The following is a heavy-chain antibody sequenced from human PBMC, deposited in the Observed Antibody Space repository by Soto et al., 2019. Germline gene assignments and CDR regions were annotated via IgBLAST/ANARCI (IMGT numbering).Heavy chain of an antibody. D-gene: IGHD4-17*01. V-gene: IGHV1-18*04. J-gene: IGHJ5*02. CDR3: ARGTVTSGWWFGH. Sequence: QVHLVQSGTEVKEPGASVKVSCKASASTFTGYTINWVRQAPGQGLEWMGWISTFNGNTKYAGNFEGRVNMTTNTSKTTAYMEMTSLTVDDTAVYFCARGTVTSGWWFGHWGQGTLVSGSS. CDR1: ASTFTGYT. CDR2: ISTFNGNT.